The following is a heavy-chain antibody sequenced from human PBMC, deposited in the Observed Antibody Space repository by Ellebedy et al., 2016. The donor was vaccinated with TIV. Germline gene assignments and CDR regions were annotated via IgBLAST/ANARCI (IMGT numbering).Heavy chain of an antibody. CDR1: GGSFSSYY. V-gene: IGHV4-59*08. D-gene: IGHD1-26*01. Sequence: SETLSLTXTVSGGSFSSYYRSWIRQSPGKGLEWIGHIYYSVNTDYNPSLESRVTISVDTSKNQFSLKLSSVTAADTAVYYCARRRLLKFDYWGQGTLVTVSS. CDR2: IYYSVNT. CDR3: ARRRLLKFDY. J-gene: IGHJ4*02.